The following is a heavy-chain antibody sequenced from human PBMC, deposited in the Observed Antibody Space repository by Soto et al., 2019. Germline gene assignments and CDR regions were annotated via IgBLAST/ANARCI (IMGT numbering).Heavy chain of an antibody. V-gene: IGHV4-31*03. CDR2: IYYSGST. Sequence: SETLSLTFTVSGGSISSGGYYWSWIRQHPGKGLEWIGYIYYSGSTYYNTSLKSRVTISVDTSKNQFSLKLSSVTAADTALFYCAEHLYGSGSYFRLGYFDYWGQGTLVTVSS. J-gene: IGHJ4*02. D-gene: IGHD3-10*01. CDR3: AEHLYGSGSYFRLGYFDY. CDR1: GGSISSGGYY.